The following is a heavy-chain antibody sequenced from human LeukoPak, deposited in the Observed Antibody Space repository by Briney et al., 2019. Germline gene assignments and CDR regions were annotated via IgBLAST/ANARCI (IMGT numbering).Heavy chain of an antibody. V-gene: IGHV3-21*04. J-gene: IGHJ4*02. CDR3: AKDPTIVAAETFDY. D-gene: IGHD3-3*01. CDR2: ISSSSSYI. Sequence: GGSLRLSCAASGFTFSTYRMNWVRRAPGKGLEWVSSISSSSSYIYYADSVKGRFTISRDNSKNTLYLQMNSLRAEDTAVYYCAKDPTIVAAETFDYWGQGTLVTVSS. CDR1: GFTFSTYR.